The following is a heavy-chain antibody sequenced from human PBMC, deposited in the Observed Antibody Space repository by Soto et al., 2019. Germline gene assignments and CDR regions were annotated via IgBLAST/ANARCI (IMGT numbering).Heavy chain of an antibody. CDR1: GGTFSSYA. CDR2: VIPIFGTA. J-gene: IGHJ6*02. V-gene: IGHV1-69*06. Sequence: GASVKVSCKASGGTFSSYAISWVRQAPGQGLEWMGGVIPIFGTANYAQKFQGRVTITADKSTSTAYMELSSLRSEDTAVYYCASRYARGVPNYGMDVWGQGTTVTVSS. CDR3: ASRYARGVPNYGMDV. D-gene: IGHD5-12*01.